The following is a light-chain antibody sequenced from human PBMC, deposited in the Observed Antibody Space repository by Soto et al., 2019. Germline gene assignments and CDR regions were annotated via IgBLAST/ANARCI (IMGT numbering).Light chain of an antibody. CDR2: EVS. Sequence: QSVLTQPASVSGSPGQSITISCTGTSSDVGGYNYVFWYQQHPGKAPKLMIYEVSNRPSGVSNRFSGSKSGNTASLTISGLQAEDEADYYCSSYTSNSPYVFGTGTKLTVL. CDR3: SSYTSNSPYV. J-gene: IGLJ1*01. V-gene: IGLV2-14*01. CDR1: SSDVGGYNY.